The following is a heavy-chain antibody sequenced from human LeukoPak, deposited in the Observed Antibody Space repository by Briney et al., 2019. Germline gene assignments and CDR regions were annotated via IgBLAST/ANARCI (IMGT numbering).Heavy chain of an antibody. Sequence: GGSLRLSCAASGFTFSSYAMSWVRQAPGKGLERVSAISGSGGITYYAHSVKGRFTISRDNSKNTLYLKMNSLRAEDTAVYYCAKDSGIVGATDAFDIWGQGTMVTVSS. D-gene: IGHD1-26*01. J-gene: IGHJ3*02. CDR2: ISGSGGIT. CDR1: GFTFSSYA. CDR3: AKDSGIVGATDAFDI. V-gene: IGHV3-23*01.